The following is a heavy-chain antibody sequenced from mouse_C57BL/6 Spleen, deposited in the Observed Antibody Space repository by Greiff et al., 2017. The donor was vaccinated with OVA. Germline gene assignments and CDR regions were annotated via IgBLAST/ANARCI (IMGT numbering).Heavy chain of an antibody. V-gene: IGHV1-72*01. D-gene: IGHD2-2*01. CDR1: GYTFTSYW. CDR2: IAPNSGGT. J-gene: IGHJ2*01. CDR3: ARSTMVTYYLDC. Sequence: VKLQQPGAELVKPGASVKLSCKASGYTFTSYWMHWVKQRPGRGLEWIGRIAPNSGGTKYNEKFKSKAPLTVDKPSSPAYMQLSSLTSEDSAVYYCARSTMVTYYLDCWGQGTTLTVSA.